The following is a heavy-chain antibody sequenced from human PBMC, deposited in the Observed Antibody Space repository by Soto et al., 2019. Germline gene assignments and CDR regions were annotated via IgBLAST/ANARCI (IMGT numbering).Heavy chain of an antibody. J-gene: IGHJ4*02. Sequence: QVQLVQSGAEVKKPGSSVKVSCKASGGTFSSYAISWVRQAPGQGLEWMGGIIPIVGTANYAQKFHGRVTITADESTSTAYMELTSLRSEDTAVYYCARGGLKTGIVGATHLVYWGKGTLVTVSS. V-gene: IGHV1-69*01. D-gene: IGHD1-26*01. CDR1: GGTFSSYA. CDR3: ARGGLKTGIVGATHLVY. CDR2: IIPIVGTA.